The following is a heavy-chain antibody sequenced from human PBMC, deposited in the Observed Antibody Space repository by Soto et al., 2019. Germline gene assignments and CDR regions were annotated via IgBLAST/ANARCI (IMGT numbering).Heavy chain of an antibody. CDR2: INHSGST. CDR3: ARGRRPRLLLLPAAAIPDFDY. CDR1: GGSFSGYY. V-gene: IGHV4-34*01. D-gene: IGHD2-2*01. Sequence: SATLSLTCSVYGGSFSGYYWSWIRQPPGKGLEWIGEINHSGSTNYNPSLKSRVTISVDTSKNQFSLKLSSVTAADTAVYYCARGRRPRLLLLPAAAIPDFDYSGQGSRVTVSS. J-gene: IGHJ4*02.